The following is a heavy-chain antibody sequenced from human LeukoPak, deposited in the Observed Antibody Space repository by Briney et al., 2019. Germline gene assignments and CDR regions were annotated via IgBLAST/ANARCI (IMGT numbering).Heavy chain of an antibody. CDR3: ATKQWLAPPPDS. J-gene: IGHJ4*02. V-gene: IGHV3-74*01. Sequence: PGGSLRLSCAASGFTFSKYWMLWVRQAPGKGVESVSRINTDGTVTTYADSVKGRFTVSRDSADNTMFLQMDSVRDEDTAVYYCATKQWLAPPPDSWGQGTPVTVSS. CDR2: INTDGTVT. CDR1: GFTFSKYW. D-gene: IGHD6-19*01.